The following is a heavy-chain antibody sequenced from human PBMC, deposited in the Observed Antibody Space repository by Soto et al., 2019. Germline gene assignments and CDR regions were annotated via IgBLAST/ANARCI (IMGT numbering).Heavy chain of an antibody. Sequence: QVQLRESGPGLVRPSETLSLTCTVSGGSISGYYWSWIRQPPGKGLEWIGYIYYNGKTNYNPSLKSRVTLLVDTSKTQFSLKLSSVTAADTAVYYCARDRGRTAALDYWGQGNLVTVSS. D-gene: IGHD3-16*01. J-gene: IGHJ4*02. CDR3: ARDRGRTAALDY. CDR1: GGSISGYY. CDR2: IYYNGKT. V-gene: IGHV4-59*01.